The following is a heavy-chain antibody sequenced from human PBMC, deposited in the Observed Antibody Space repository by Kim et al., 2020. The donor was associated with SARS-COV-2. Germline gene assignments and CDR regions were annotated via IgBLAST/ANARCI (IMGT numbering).Heavy chain of an antibody. Sequence: HLSGKTSYNPSIKIRVTISVDASKNQFSLKLSSVTSADTAVYFCVRAFDHWGQGTPVTVSS. J-gene: IGHJ4*02. CDR2: HLSGKT. V-gene: IGHV4-30-2*04. CDR3: VRAFDH.